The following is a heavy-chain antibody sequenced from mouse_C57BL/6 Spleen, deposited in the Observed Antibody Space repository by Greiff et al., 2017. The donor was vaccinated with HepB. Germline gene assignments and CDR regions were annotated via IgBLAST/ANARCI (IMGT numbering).Heavy chain of an antibody. D-gene: IGHD2-3*01. V-gene: IGHV1-81*01. CDR2: IYPRSGNT. Sequence: QVQLKQSGAELARPGASVKLSCKASGYTFTSYGISWVKQRTGQGLEWIGEIYPRSGNTYYNEKFKGKATLTADKSSSTAYMELRSLTSEDSAVYFCARQVPRDGYYRAMDYWGQGTSVTVSS. CDR3: ARQVPRDGYYRAMDY. CDR1: GYTFTSYG. J-gene: IGHJ4*01.